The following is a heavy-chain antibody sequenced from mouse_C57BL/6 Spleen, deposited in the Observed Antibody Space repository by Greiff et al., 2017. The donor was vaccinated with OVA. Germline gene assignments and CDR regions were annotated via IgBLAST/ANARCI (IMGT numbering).Heavy chain of an antibody. CDR1: GFNIKDDY. D-gene: IGHD2-3*01. Sequence: EVKLMESGAELVRPGASVKLSCTASGFNIKDDYMHWVKQRPEQGLEWIGWIDPENGDTEYASKFQGKATITADTSSNTAYLQLSSLTSEDTAVYYCTTFGYYVGDYWGQGTTLTVSS. CDR2: IDPENGDT. CDR3: TTFGYYVGDY. V-gene: IGHV14-4*01. J-gene: IGHJ2*01.